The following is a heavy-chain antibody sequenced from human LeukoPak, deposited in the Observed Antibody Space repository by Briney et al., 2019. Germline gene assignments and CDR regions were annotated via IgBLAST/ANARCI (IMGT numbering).Heavy chain of an antibody. J-gene: IGHJ4*02. D-gene: IGHD4-23*01. CDR1: GFTFSSYG. CDR3: AAKAEEVEHGGRGDY. Sequence: GGSLRLSCAASGFTFSSYGMHWVRQAPGKGLEWVAFIRYDGSNKYYADSVKGRFTISRYNSKNTLYPQMNSLRAEDTAVYYCAAKAEEVEHGGRGDYWGQGTLVTVSS. CDR2: IRYDGSNK. V-gene: IGHV3-30*02.